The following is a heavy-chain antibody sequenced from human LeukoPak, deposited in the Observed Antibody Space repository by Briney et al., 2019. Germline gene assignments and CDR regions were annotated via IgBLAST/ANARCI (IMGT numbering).Heavy chain of an antibody. Sequence: GASVKVSCKASGYTFTSYGISWVRQAPGQGLEWMGWISAYNGNTNYAQKFQGRVTMTEDTSTATAYMELSRLRSDDTAVYYCARERDSSWYDYWGQGTLVTVSS. CDR1: GYTFTSYG. J-gene: IGHJ4*02. V-gene: IGHV1-18*01. CDR2: ISAYNGNT. D-gene: IGHD6-13*01. CDR3: ARERDSSWYDY.